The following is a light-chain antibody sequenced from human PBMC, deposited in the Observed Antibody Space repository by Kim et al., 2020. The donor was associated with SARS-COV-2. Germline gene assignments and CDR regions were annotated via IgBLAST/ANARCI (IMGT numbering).Light chain of an antibody. Sequence: ASPGQTASIICSGDTLGDKSACWYQQQRGQSPVVVIHQNNRRPSGIPGRFSGSNSGNTATLTISGTQPMDEADYYCQAWDSSTAIFGGGTKLTVL. J-gene: IGLJ2*01. CDR3: QAWDSSTAI. V-gene: IGLV3-1*01. CDR2: QNN. CDR1: TLGDKS.